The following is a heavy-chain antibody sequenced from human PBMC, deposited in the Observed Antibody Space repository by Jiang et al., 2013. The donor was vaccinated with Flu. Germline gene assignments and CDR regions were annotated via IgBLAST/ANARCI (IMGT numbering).Heavy chain of an antibody. D-gene: IGHD4-17*01. V-gene: IGHV4-31*03. J-gene: IGHJ6*02. CDR1: GGSISSGGYY. Sequence: GPGLVKPSQTLSLTCTVSGGSISSGGYYWSWIRQHPGKGLEWIGYIYYSGSTYYNPSLKSRVTISVDTSKNQFSLKLSSVTAADTAVYYCARGAVTTHYGMDVWGQGTTVTVSS. CDR2: IYYSGST. CDR3: ARGAVTTHYGMDV.